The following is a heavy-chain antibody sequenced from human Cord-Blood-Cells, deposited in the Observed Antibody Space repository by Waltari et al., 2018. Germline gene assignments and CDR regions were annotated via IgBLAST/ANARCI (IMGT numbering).Heavy chain of an antibody. CDR1: GGSISSYS. V-gene: IGHV4-59*01. J-gene: IGHJ3*02. CDR3: ARDLEGKMATIFDI. Sequence: QVQLQESGPGLVKPSETLSLTCTVSGGSISSYSWSWIRQPPGKGLEWIGYIYYSGSTNYNPSLKSRVTISVDTSKNQFSLKLSSVTAADTAVYYCARDLEGKMATIFDIWGQGTMVTVSS. D-gene: IGHD3-3*01. CDR2: IYYSGST.